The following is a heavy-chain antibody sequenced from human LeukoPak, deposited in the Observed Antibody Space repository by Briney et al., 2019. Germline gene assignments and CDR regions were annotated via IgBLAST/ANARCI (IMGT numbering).Heavy chain of an antibody. Sequence: PSETLSLTCTVSGGSISSYYWSWIRQPPGKGLEWIGYIYYSGSTNYNPSLKSRVTISVDTSKNQFSLKLSSVTAADTAVYYCARGSGSYWGSYYYYMDVWGKGTTVTVSS. CDR3: ARGSGSYWGSYYYYMDV. CDR1: GGSISSYY. V-gene: IGHV4-59*01. D-gene: IGHD1-26*01. CDR2: IYYSGST. J-gene: IGHJ6*03.